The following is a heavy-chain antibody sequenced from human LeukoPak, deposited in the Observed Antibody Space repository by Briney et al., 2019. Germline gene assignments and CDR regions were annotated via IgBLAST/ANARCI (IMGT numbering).Heavy chain of an antibody. CDR2: ISSSSSYI. D-gene: IGHD2-2*01. CDR3: ARDIVVVPAAIQYFDY. Sequence: PGGSLRLSCAASGFTFSSYSMNWVRQAPGKGLEWVSSISSSSSYIYYADSVKGRFTISRGNAKSSLYLQMNSLRAEDTAVYYCARDIVVVPAAIQYFDYWGQGTLVTVSS. V-gene: IGHV3-21*01. CDR1: GFTFSSYS. J-gene: IGHJ4*02.